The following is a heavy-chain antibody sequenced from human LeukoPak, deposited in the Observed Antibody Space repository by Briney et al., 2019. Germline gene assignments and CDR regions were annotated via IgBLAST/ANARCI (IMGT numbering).Heavy chain of an antibody. J-gene: IGHJ4*02. V-gene: IGHV3-30*02. CDR1: GFTFSSYG. Sequence: PGGSLRLSCAAYGFTFSSYGMHWVRQAPGKGLEWVAFIRYDGSNKYYADSVKGRFTISRDNSKNTLYLQMNSLRAEDTAVYYCAKDRLWFGELLPPVDYWGQGTLVTVSS. CDR2: IRYDGSNK. CDR3: AKDRLWFGELLPPVDY. D-gene: IGHD3-10*01.